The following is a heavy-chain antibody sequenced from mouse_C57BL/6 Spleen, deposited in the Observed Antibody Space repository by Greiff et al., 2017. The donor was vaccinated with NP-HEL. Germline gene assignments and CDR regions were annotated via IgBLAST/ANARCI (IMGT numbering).Heavy chain of an antibody. CDR1: GFSFNTYA. CDR3: VRQSFGYVYYAMDY. J-gene: IGHJ4*01. D-gene: IGHD2-2*01. V-gene: IGHV10-1*01. Sequence: EVQLQESGGGLVQPKGSLKLSCAASGFSFNTYAMNWVRQAPGKGLEWVARIRSKSNNYATYYADSVKDRFTISRDDSESMLYLQMNNLKTEDTAMYYCVRQSFGYVYYAMDYWGQGTSVTVSS. CDR2: IRSKSNNYAT.